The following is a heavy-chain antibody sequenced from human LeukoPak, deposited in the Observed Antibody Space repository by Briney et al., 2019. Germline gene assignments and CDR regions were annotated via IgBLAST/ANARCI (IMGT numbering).Heavy chain of an antibody. J-gene: IGHJ4*02. CDR3: ARLGSSWY. CDR1: GGSISSSNYY. D-gene: IGHD6-13*01. V-gene: IGHV4-30-4*08. CDR2: IYYSGST. Sequence: SETLCLTCTVSGGSISSSNYYWGWVRQPPGKGLEWIGYIYYSGSTYYNPSLKSRVTISVDTSKNQFSLKLSSVTAADTAVYYCARLGSSWYWGQGTLVTASS.